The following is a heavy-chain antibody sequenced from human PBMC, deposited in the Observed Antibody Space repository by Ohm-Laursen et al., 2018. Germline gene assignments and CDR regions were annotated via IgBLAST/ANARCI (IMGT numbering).Heavy chain of an antibody. CDR1: GGSISNYY. J-gene: IGHJ4*02. CDR2: IYYSGST. V-gene: IGHV4-59*12. CDR3: ARDQVTMVRGVNLFDY. D-gene: IGHD3-10*01. Sequence: TLSLTCTVSGGSISNYYWNWIRQPPGKGLEWIGYIYYSGSTNYNPSLKSRVTISIDTSKNQFSLKLSSVTAADTAVYYCARDQVTMVRGVNLFDYWGQGTLVTVSS.